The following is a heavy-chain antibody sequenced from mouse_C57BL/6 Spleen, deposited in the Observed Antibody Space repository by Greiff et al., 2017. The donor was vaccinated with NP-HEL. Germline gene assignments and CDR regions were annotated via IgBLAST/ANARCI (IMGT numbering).Heavy chain of an antibody. CDR3: ARSPSYYGSSYGYFDV. CDR2: IDPSDSET. V-gene: IGHV1-52*01. CDR1: GYTFTSYW. D-gene: IGHD1-1*01. J-gene: IGHJ1*03. Sequence: VQLKQPGAELVRPGSSVKLSCKASGYTFTSYWMHWVKQRPIQGLEWIGNIDPSDSETHYNQKFKDKATLTVDKSSSTAYMQLSSLTSEDSAVYYCARSPSYYGSSYGYFDVWGTGTTVTVSS.